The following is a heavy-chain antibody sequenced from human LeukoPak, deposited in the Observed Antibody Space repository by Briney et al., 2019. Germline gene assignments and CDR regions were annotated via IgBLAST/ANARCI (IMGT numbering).Heavy chain of an antibody. CDR2: ISYDGSNK. CDR3: ARGTAVYASWINY. V-gene: IGHV3-30-3*01. CDR1: GFTFSSYA. D-gene: IGHD2-8*01. J-gene: IGHJ4*02. Sequence: GGSLRLSCAAPGFTFSSYAMHWVRQAPGKGLEWVAVISYDGSNKYYADSVKGRFTISRDNSKNTLFLQVNSLRPEDTAVYYCARGTAVYASWINYWGQGIQVTVSS.